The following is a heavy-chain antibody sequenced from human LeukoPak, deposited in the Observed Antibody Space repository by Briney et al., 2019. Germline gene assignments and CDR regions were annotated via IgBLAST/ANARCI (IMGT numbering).Heavy chain of an antibody. Sequence: GRSLRLSCAASGFTFSSYGMHWVRQAPGKGLEWVAVIWYDGSNKYYADSVKGRFTISSDNSKNTLYLQMNSLRAEDTAVYYCARPSEYYYDSSGYHDWGQGTLVTVSS. D-gene: IGHD3-22*01. CDR1: GFTFSSYG. CDR2: IWYDGSNK. J-gene: IGHJ4*02. V-gene: IGHV3-33*01. CDR3: ARPSEYYYDSSGYHD.